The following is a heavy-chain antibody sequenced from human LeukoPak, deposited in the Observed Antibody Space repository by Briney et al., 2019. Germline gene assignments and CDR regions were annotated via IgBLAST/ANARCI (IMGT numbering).Heavy chain of an antibody. V-gene: IGHV4-4*02. J-gene: IGHJ4*02. CDR2: INHSGST. CDR1: GGSISSSNW. Sequence: SETLSLTCAVSGGSISSSNWWSWVRQPPGKGLEWIGEINHSGSTNYNPSLKSRVTISVDTSKNQFSLKLSSVTAADTAVYYCARSSRLCSGGSCYSDFDYWGQGTLVTVSS. CDR3: ARSSRLCSGGSCYSDFDY. D-gene: IGHD2-15*01.